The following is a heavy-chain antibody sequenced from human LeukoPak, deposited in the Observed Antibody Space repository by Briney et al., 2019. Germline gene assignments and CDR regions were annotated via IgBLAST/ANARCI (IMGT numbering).Heavy chain of an antibody. V-gene: IGHV3-23*01. CDR3: AKGGHYSCFDY. J-gene: IGHJ4*02. CDR2: ISGDGTST. Sequence: GGSLRLSCAASGLTFSNYAMTWVRQAPGKGLEWVSTISGDGTSTFYADSVRGRFTISRDNSKNTLCLQMNSLRAEDTAVFYCAKGGHYSCFDYLGQGNLVTVSS. CDR1: GLTFSNYA. D-gene: IGHD2-15*01.